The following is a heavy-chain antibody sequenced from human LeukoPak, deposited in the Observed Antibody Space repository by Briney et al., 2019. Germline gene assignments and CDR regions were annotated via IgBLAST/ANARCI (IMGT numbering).Heavy chain of an antibody. CDR2: INSDGSST. CDR3: ARVGDSSGYYGYYYYYYGMDV. Sequence: GRSLRLSCAASGFTFSSYWMHWVRQAPGKGLVWVSRINSDGSSTNYADSVKGRFTISRDNAKNTLYLQMSSLRAEDTAVYYCARVGDSSGYYGYYYYYYGMDVWGQGTTVTVSS. V-gene: IGHV3-74*01. J-gene: IGHJ6*02. CDR1: GFTFSSYW. D-gene: IGHD3-22*01.